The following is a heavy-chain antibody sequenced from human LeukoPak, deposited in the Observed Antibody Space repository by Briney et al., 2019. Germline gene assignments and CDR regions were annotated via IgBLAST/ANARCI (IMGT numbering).Heavy chain of an antibody. CDR1: GGSISSSSYY. CDR3: ASPYSSSPHSN. CDR2: INHSGST. D-gene: IGHD6-6*01. J-gene: IGHJ4*02. V-gene: IGHV4-39*07. Sequence: SETLSLTCTVSGGSISSSSYYWSWIRQPPGKGLEWIGEINHSGSTNYNPSLKSRVTISVDTSKNQFSLKLSSVTAADTAVYYCASPYSSSPHSNWGQGTLVTVSS.